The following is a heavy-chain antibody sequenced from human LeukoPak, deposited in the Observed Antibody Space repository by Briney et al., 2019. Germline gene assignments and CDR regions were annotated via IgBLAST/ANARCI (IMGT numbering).Heavy chain of an antibody. Sequence: GGSLRLSCAASGFTFSNYWMHWVRQAPGKGLVWVSRINSDGSTTNYADSVKGRFTISRDNAKNTLYLQMNSLRAEDTAVYYCTRGGFYGSFDSWGQGTLVTVSS. CDR3: TRGGFYGSFDS. J-gene: IGHJ4*02. V-gene: IGHV3-74*01. CDR1: GFTFSNYW. D-gene: IGHD3-16*01. CDR2: INSDGSTT.